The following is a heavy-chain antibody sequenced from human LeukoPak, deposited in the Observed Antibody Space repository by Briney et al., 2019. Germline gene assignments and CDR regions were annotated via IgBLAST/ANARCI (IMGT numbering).Heavy chain of an antibody. J-gene: IGHJ6*03. CDR1: GYTFTSYD. CDR3: ARGRRFLPRYYYYMDV. V-gene: IGHV1-8*01. CDR2: MNPNSGNT. D-gene: IGHD3-10*01. Sequence: ASVKVSCKASGYTFTSYDINWVRQATGQGLEWMGWMNPNSGNTGYAQKFQGRVTMTRNTSISTANMELSSLRSEDTAVYYCARGRRFLPRYYYYMDVWGKGTTVTVSS.